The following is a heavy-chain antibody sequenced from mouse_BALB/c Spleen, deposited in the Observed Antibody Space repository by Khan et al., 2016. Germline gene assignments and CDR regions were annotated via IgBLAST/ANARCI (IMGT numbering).Heavy chain of an antibody. V-gene: IGHV7-3*02. Sequence: EVELVESGGGLVQPGGSLRLSCATSGFTFTDYYMSWVSQPPGKALEWLGFIRNKDNGYTTEYSASVKGRFTISRDNSQSILYLQMNTLRAEDSATYYCARDRGGLLFDYWGQGTTLTVSS. CDR3: ARDRGGLLFDY. D-gene: IGHD1-1*01. CDR1: GFTFTDYY. J-gene: IGHJ2*01. CDR2: IRNKDNGYTT.